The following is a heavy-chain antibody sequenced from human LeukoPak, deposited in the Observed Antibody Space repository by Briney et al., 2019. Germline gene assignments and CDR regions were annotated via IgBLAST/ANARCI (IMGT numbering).Heavy chain of an antibody. CDR1: GGSFSGYY. CDR3: ARGWRQLWFQRVFDY. V-gene: IGHV4-34*01. D-gene: IGHD5-18*01. Sequence: SETLSLTCAVYGGSFSGYYWSWIRHPPGKGLEWIGEINHSGSTNYNPSLKSRVTISVDTSKNQFSLKLSSVTAADTAVYYCARGWRQLWFQRVFDYWGQGTLVTVSS. J-gene: IGHJ4*02. CDR2: INHSGST.